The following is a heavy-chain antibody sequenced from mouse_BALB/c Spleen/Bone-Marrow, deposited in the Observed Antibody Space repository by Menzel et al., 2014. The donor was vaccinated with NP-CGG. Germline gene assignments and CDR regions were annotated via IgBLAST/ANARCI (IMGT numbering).Heavy chain of an antibody. D-gene: IGHD1-1*01. CDR3: ASDYGDY. J-gene: IGHJ2*01. CDR2: IDPANDNT. Sequence: EVQLQQPGAELVKPGASVKLSCTASGFNIKDTYIHWVEQRPEQGLEWIGRIDPANDNTKYDPKFQDKATITADTSSNTAYLQLSSLTSEDTAVYYCASDYGDYWGQGTTLTVSS. V-gene: IGHV14-3*02. CDR1: GFNIKDTY.